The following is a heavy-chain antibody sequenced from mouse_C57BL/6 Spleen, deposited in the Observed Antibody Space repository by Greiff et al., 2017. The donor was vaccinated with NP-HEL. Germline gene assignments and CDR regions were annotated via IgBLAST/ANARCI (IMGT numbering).Heavy chain of an antibody. D-gene: IGHD2-4*01. Sequence: QVQLKQPGAELVKPGASVKVSCKASGYTFTNYWMHWVKQRPGQGLEWIGRIHPSDSDTNYNQKFKGKATLTVDKSSSTAYMQLSSLTSEDSAVYYCAMDYYDLYYFDYWGQGTTLTVSS. CDR2: IHPSDSDT. J-gene: IGHJ2*01. V-gene: IGHV1-74*01. CDR3: AMDYYDLYYFDY. CDR1: GYTFTNYW.